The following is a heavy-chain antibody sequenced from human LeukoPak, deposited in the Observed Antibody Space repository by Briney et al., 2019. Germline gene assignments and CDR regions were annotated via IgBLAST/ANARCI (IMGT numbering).Heavy chain of an antibody. J-gene: IGHJ6*02. CDR1: GYTFTTYY. CDR3: ARDGAAAGNYYYYGMDV. CDR2: INPSGGST. D-gene: IGHD6-13*01. Sequence: ASVKVSCKASGYTFTTYYIHWMRQAPGQGLEWMGIINPSGGSTNYAQKFQGRVTITADESTSTAYMELSSLRSEDTAVYYCARDGAAAGNYYYYGMDVWGQGTTVTVSS. V-gene: IGHV1-46*01.